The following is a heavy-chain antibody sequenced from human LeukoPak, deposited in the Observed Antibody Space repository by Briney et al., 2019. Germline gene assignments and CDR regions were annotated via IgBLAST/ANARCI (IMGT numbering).Heavy chain of an antibody. CDR1: GFTFSSYA. CDR2: ISGSGGTT. Sequence: GGSLRLSCAASGFTFSSYAMSWVRQAPGKGLEWVSAISGSGGTTYYADSVKGRFTISRDNSKNTLYLQMNSLRAEDAAVYYCAKVSEHTTGPSDYWGQGTLVTVSS. CDR3: AKVSEHTTGPSDY. J-gene: IGHJ4*02. D-gene: IGHD1-14*01. V-gene: IGHV3-23*01.